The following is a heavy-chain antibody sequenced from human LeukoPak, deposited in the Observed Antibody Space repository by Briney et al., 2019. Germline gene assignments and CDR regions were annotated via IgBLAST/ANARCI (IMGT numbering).Heavy chain of an antibody. D-gene: IGHD5-18*01. J-gene: IGHJ4*02. CDR2: ISYSGST. CDR3: ARGSSGYSYG. V-gene: IGHV4-59*01. CDR1: GGSISSYY. Sequence: NPSETLSLTCTVSGGSISSYYWSWIRQPPGKGQEWIGYISYSGSTNYNPSLKSRVTISVDTSKNQFSLKLSPVTAADTAVYYCARGSSGYSYGWGQGTLVTVSS.